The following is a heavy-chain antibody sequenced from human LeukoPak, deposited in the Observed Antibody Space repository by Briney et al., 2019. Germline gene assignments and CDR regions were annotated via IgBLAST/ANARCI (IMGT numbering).Heavy chain of an antibody. CDR2: INSDGSST. Sequence: GGSLRLSCAASGFTFSSYWMHWVRQAPGKRLVWVSRINSDGSSTSYADSVKGRFTISRDNAKNTLYLQMNSLRAEDTAVYYCARVWVDCSSTSCYLNYFDYWGQGTLVTVSS. V-gene: IGHV3-74*01. CDR3: ARVWVDCSSTSCYLNYFDY. CDR1: GFTFSSYW. D-gene: IGHD2-2*01. J-gene: IGHJ4*02.